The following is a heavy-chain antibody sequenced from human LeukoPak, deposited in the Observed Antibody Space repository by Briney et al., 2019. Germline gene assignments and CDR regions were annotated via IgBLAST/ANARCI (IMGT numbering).Heavy chain of an antibody. D-gene: IGHD2-2*01. Sequence: SGGSLRLSCAASGFTFSSYAMSWVRQAPGKGLEWVSAISGSGGSTYYADSVKGRFTISRDNSKNTLYLQMNSLRAEDTAVYYCAKDGLWGYCSSTSCHYYMDVWGKGTTVTVSS. CDR3: AKDGLWGYCSSTSCHYYMDV. V-gene: IGHV3-23*01. J-gene: IGHJ6*03. CDR2: ISGSGGST. CDR1: GFTFSSYA.